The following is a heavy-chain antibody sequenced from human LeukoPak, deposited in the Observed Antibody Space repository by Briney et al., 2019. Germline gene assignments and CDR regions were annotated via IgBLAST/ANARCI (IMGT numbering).Heavy chain of an antibody. CDR2: ISSSSSYI. J-gene: IGHJ5*02. Sequence: GGSLRLSCAASGFTFSSYSMNWVRQAPGKGLEWVSSISSSSSYIYYADSVKGRFTISRDNAKNSLYLQMNSLRAEDTAVYYCARDSYYDSSGYYYRSWFDPWGQGTLVTVYS. CDR1: GFTFSSYS. D-gene: IGHD3-22*01. V-gene: IGHV3-21*01. CDR3: ARDSYYDSSGYYYRSWFDP.